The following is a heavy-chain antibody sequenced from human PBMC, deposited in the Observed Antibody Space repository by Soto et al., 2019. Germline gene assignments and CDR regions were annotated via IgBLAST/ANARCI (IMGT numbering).Heavy chain of an antibody. CDR1: GGSISSYY. Sequence: SETLSLTCTVSGGSISSYYWSWIRQPPGKGLEWIGYIYYSGSTNYNPSLKSRVTISVDTSKNQFSLKLSSVTAADTAVYYCARDLVEEGAAGTGNWFDPWGQGTLVTVSS. CDR3: ARDLVEEGAAGTGNWFDP. V-gene: IGHV4-59*01. D-gene: IGHD6-13*01. CDR2: IYYSGST. J-gene: IGHJ5*02.